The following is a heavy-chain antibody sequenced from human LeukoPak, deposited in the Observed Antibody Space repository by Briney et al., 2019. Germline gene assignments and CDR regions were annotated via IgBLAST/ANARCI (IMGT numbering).Heavy chain of an antibody. CDR1: GYTFTAYY. CDR2: INPSGGST. CDR3: ARDSGMVRGTVDY. Sequence: ASVKVSCKASGYTFTAYYMHWVRQAPGQGLEWMGIINPSGGSTSYAQKFQGRVTMTRDTSTSTVYMELRSLRSEDTAVYYCARDSGMVRGTVDYWGQGTLVTVSS. V-gene: IGHV1-46*01. D-gene: IGHD3-10*01. J-gene: IGHJ4*02.